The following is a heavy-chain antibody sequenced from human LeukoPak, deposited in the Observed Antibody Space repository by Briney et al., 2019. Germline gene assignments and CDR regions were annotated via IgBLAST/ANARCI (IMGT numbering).Heavy chain of an antibody. Sequence: PGGSLRLSCAASGFTFSSYEMNWVRQAPGKGLEWVSYISGSGNVIYYADSVKGRFTISRDNAKNSLYLQMNSLRAEDTAVYYCARDWDTDYSYDYYMDVWRKGTTVTVSS. J-gene: IGHJ6*03. V-gene: IGHV3-48*03. CDR2: ISGSGNVI. D-gene: IGHD5-18*01. CDR1: GFTFSSYE. CDR3: ARDWDTDYSYDYYMDV.